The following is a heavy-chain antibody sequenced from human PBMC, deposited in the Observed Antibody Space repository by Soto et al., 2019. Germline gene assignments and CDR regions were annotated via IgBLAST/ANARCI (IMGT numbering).Heavy chain of an antibody. D-gene: IGHD6-19*01. CDR2: IIPIFGTA. Sequence: QVQLVQSGAEVKKPGSSGKVSCKASGGTFSSYAISWVRQAPGQGLEWMGGIIPIFGTANYAQKFQGRVTITADKSTSTAYMELSSLRSEDTAVYYCARLAVAAPWWYYGMDVWGQGTTVTVSS. CDR1: GGTFSSYA. V-gene: IGHV1-69*06. CDR3: ARLAVAAPWWYYGMDV. J-gene: IGHJ6*02.